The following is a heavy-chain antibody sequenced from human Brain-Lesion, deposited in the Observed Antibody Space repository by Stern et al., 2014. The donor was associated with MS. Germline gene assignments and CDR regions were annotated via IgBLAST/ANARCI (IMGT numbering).Heavy chain of an antibody. CDR3: ARVTEFLRFFYPDY. CDR1: GGAVSSGDRY. Sequence: QVQLVQSGPGLVKPSQTLSLTCTASGGAVSSGDRYWSWIRQHPEKGLGWIGYISYSVNTYYNPSLESRVTISMDRSKNQFSLKLRSMTAADTAVYYCARVTEFLRFFYPDYWGQGIRVTVSS. CDR2: ISYSVNT. V-gene: IGHV4-31*03. J-gene: IGHJ4*02. D-gene: IGHD3-3*01.